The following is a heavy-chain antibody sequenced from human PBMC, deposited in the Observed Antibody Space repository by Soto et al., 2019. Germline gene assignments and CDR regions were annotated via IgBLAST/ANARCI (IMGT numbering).Heavy chain of an antibody. Sequence: SVKVSCKASGGTFSSYAISWVRQAPGQGLEWMGGIIPIFGTANYAQKFQGRVTITADESTSTAYMELSSLRSEDTAVYYCARGDYDFWSGYSPYYYYGMDVWGQGTTVTVSS. CDR3: ARGDYDFWSGYSPYYYYGMDV. CDR1: GGTFSSYA. V-gene: IGHV1-69*13. J-gene: IGHJ6*02. D-gene: IGHD3-3*01. CDR2: IIPIFGTA.